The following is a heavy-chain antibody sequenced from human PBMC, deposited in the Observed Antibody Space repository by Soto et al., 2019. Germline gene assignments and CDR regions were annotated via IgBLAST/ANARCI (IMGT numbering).Heavy chain of an antibody. Sequence: SETLSLTCAVYGGSFSGYYWSWIRQPPGKGLEWIGEINHSGSTNYNPSLKSRVTISVDTSKNQFSLKLSSVTAADTAVYYCARAAAGPNDYWGQGTLVTVSS. V-gene: IGHV4-34*01. CDR3: ARAAAGPNDY. D-gene: IGHD6-13*01. CDR1: GGSFSGYY. J-gene: IGHJ4*02. CDR2: INHSGST.